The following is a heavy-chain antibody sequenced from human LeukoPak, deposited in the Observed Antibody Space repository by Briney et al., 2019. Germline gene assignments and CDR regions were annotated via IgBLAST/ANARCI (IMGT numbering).Heavy chain of an antibody. D-gene: IGHD3-10*01. V-gene: IGHV3-9*01. CDR2: ITWNSVIV. Sequence: GGSLRLSCAASGFTFDNYAMHWVRQAPGKGLEWVSGITWNSVIVGYGDSVKGRSTISRDNARNSLYLEMNSLRVGDTALYYCVKRSYNYYGMDVWGRGTTVTVSS. J-gene: IGHJ6*02. CDR3: VKRSYNYYGMDV. CDR1: GFTFDNYA.